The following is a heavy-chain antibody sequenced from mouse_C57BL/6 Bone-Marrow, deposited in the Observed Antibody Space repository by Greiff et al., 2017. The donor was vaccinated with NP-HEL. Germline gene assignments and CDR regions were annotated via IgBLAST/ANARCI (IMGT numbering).Heavy chain of an antibody. CDR1: GYTFTSYW. CDR2: INPSSGYT. V-gene: IGHV1-7*01. D-gene: IGHD5-1*01. J-gene: IGHJ1*03. CDR3: ARNLRPSYWYFDV. Sequence: QVQLKQSGAELAKPGASVQLSCKASGYTFTSYWMHWVKQRPGQGLEWFGYINPSSGYTKYNQKFKDKATLTADKSSSTAYMQLSSLTYEDSAVYYCARNLRPSYWYFDVWGTGTTVTVST.